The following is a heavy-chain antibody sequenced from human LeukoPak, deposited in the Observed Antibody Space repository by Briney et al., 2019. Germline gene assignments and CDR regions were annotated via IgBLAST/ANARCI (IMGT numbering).Heavy chain of an antibody. Sequence: PGGSLRLSCAASGFTFTSYAMSWVRQAPGKGLEWVSGISGSGGSTYYADSVKGRFTISRDNSKNTLYLQMNSLRAEDTAVYYCAKQSVTVTTMGYWGQGTLVTVSS. V-gene: IGHV3-23*01. CDR2: ISGSGGST. D-gene: IGHD4-17*01. CDR1: GFTFTSYA. CDR3: AKQSVTVTTMGY. J-gene: IGHJ4*02.